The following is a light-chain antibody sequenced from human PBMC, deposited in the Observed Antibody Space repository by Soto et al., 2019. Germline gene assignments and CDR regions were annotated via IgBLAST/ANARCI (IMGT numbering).Light chain of an antibody. CDR2: EGS. V-gene: IGLV2-23*01. Sequence: QSALTQPASVSGSPGQSITISCTGTSSDVGSYNLVSWYQQHPGKAPKLMIYEGSKRPSGVSNRFSGSKPGNTASLTISGLQADDEADYYCCSYAGSSTYVFGTGTKVTVL. CDR1: SSDVGSYNL. CDR3: CSYAGSSTYV. J-gene: IGLJ1*01.